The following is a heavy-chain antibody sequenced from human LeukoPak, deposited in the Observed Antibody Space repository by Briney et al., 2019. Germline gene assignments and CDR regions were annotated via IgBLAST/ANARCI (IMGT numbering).Heavy chain of an antibody. D-gene: IGHD1-1*01. CDR3: ANERYNWNDAPVDY. CDR2: ISGSGGST. Sequence: GGSLRLSCAASGFTFSSYAMSWVRQAPGKGLEWVSAISGSGGSTYYADSVKGRFTISRDNSKNTLYLQMNSLRAEDTAVYYCANERYNWNDAPVDYWGQGTLVTVSS. V-gene: IGHV3-23*01. CDR1: GFTFSSYA. J-gene: IGHJ4*02.